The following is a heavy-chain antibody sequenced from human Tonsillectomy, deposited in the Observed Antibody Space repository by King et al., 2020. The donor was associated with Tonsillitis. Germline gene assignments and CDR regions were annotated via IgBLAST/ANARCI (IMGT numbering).Heavy chain of an antibody. V-gene: IGHV1-2*02. CDR1: GYFFSDYY. Sequence: QLVQSGADLKKPGASVKVSCKASGYFFSDYYIHWVRQAPGQGLEWMGTINPRTGDTAYAQKFQGRVTVTRDTFITTTYMELSRLRSDDAALYYCSRGDLNIFSIASWGQGSLVTVSS. D-gene: IGHD3-9*01. CDR2: INPRTGDT. CDR3: SRGDLNIFSIAS. J-gene: IGHJ4*02.